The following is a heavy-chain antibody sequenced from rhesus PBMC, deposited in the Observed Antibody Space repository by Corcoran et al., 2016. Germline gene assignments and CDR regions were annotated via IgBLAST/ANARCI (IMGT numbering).Heavy chain of an antibody. CDR1: GGSISSSY. V-gene: IGHV4-169*02. J-gene: IGHJ4*01. D-gene: IGHD1-1-1*01. Sequence: QLQLQESGPGLVKPSDTLSVTCAVSGGSISSSYWSWIRQAPGKGLEWVGYIYGSSGSTNYNPSLKSRVTLSVATSKNPLALKLSSVTAADTAVYYCASGIAGKYDYWGQGVLVTVSS. CDR2: IYGSSGST. CDR3: ASGIAGKYDY.